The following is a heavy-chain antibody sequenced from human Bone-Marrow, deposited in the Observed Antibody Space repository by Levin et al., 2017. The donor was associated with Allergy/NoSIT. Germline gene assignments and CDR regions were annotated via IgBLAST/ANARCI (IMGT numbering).Heavy chain of an antibody. Sequence: PGGSLRLSCDTSGFIFSSYWMSWLRQVPGKGLQWVANINLDSSQRHYVDSVQGRFTISRDNAKNSLDLHMTSLRVDDTAIYYCATHLDWGWDYWGQGTLVSVSS. CDR1: GFIFSSYW. CDR2: INLDSSQR. CDR3: ATHLDWGWDY. V-gene: IGHV3-7*02. D-gene: IGHD7-27*01. J-gene: IGHJ4*02.